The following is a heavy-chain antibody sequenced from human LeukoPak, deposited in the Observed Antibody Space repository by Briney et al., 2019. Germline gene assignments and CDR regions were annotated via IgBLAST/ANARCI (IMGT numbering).Heavy chain of an antibody. CDR1: GYTFTSYA. CDR2: ISTNTGNP. CDR3: ARVRGICSTTSCYPHY. D-gene: IGHD2-2*01. Sequence: ASVKVPCKASGYTFTSYAMSWVRQAPGQGLEWMGWISTNTGNPTYAQGFTGRFVFSLDTSASTTYLQISSLQAEDTAVYYCARVRGICSTTSCYPHYWGQGTLVTVSS. V-gene: IGHV7-4-1*02. J-gene: IGHJ4*02.